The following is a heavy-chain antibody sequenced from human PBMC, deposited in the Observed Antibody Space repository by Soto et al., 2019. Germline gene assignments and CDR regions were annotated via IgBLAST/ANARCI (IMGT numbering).Heavy chain of an antibody. D-gene: IGHD1-7*01. CDR1: GGSISNSSSY. CDR3: ARLGRAGTTRDY. J-gene: IGHJ4*02. V-gene: IGHV4-39*01. Sequence: QLQLQESGPGLVKPSETLSLTCTVSGGSISNSSSYRGWIRQPPGKGLEWIGSIYYSGRTYYTPSLKSRVTISVDTSKNQFSLKLNSVTAADTAVYYCARLGRAGTTRDYWGQGTLVTVSS. CDR2: IYYSGRT.